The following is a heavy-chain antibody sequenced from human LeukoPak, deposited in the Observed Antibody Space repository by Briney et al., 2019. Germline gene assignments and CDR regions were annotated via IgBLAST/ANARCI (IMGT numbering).Heavy chain of an antibody. D-gene: IGHD6-6*01. CDR3: ARDAAIAARLDYFDY. J-gene: IGHJ4*02. CDR2: INHSGST. Sequence: PSETLSLTCAVYGGSFSGYYWSWIRQPPGKGLEWIGEINHSGSTNYNPSLKSRVTISVDTSKNQFSLKLSSVTAADTAVYYCARDAAIAARLDYFDYWGQGTLVTVSS. CDR1: GGSFSGYY. V-gene: IGHV4-34*01.